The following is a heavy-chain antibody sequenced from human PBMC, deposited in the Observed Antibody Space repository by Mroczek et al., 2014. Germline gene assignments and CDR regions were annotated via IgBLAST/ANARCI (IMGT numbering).Heavy chain of an antibody. CDR2: INHSGST. CDR3: ARGALDYYDSSEEEAFDY. CDR1: GGSFSGYY. J-gene: IGHJ4*02. V-gene: IGHV4-34*01. Sequence: QVQLQQWGAGLLKPSETLSLTCAVYGGSFSGYYWSWIRQPPGKGLEWIGEINHSGSTNYNPSLKSRVTISVDTSKNQFSLKLSSVTAADTAVYYCARGALDYYDSSEEEAFDYWGQGTLVTVSS. D-gene: IGHD3-22*01.